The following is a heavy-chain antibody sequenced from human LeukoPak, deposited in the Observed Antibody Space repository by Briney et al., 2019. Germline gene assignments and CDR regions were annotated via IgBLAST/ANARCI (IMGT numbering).Heavy chain of an antibody. J-gene: IGHJ4*02. CDR1: GFTFNIFG. CDR3: ARADWDTAMIDY. D-gene: IGHD5-18*01. CDR2: ISGTYTST. Sequence: GGSQTLSCAASGFTFNIFGMSWVRQAPGKGLEWVSSISGTYTSTYYTDSVKGRFTLSRDHTKKSIYQQMNSLRTEDTAVYYCARADWDTAMIDYWGQGSVVTVSS. V-gene: IGHV3-23*01.